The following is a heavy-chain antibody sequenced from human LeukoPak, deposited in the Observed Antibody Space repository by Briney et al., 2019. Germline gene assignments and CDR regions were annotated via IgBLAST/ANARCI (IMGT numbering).Heavy chain of an antibody. V-gene: IGHV4-34*01. CDR2: INHSGST. CDR1: GGSFSGYY. J-gene: IGHJ4*02. Sequence: SETLSLTCAVYGGSFSGYYWSWIRQPPGKGLEWIGEINHSGSTNYNPSLKSRVTISVDTSKNQFSLKLSSVTAADTAVYYCARGSYDYVWGSYRPTPGFDYWGQGTLVTVSS. D-gene: IGHD3-16*02. CDR3: ARGSYDYVWGSYRPTPGFDY.